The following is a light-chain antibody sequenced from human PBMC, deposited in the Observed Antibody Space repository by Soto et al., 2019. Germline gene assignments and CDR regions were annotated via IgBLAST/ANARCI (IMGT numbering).Light chain of an antibody. CDR3: PLSYTIAVT. Sequence: DIQMTQSPSTLSASVGDRVTITCRASQSISSWLAWYQQKPGKAPKLLIYAASNLQSEVPSRFSGGGSGTDFTPTDSGLQPEDCVTFSCPLSYTIAVTFGAVTRQQIK. V-gene: IGKV1-5*01. J-gene: IGKJ5*01. CDR1: QSISSW. CDR2: AAS.